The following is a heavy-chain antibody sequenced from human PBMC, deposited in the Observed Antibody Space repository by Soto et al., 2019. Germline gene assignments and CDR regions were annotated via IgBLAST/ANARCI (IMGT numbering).Heavy chain of an antibody. D-gene: IGHD3-22*01. CDR3: ERGDATKIVVTTYYALDV. J-gene: IGHJ6*02. V-gene: IGHV1-69*12. Sequence: QVQLVQSGAEVKKPGSSVKVSCKASGGSLSNYGISWVRQAPGQGLEWMGGIIPVFGTANYAQKFQGRVTITADESTNIVYMDVTSLRSEDTAVYYCERGDATKIVVTTYYALDVWGQGTTVTVS. CDR1: GGSLSNYG. CDR2: IIPVFGTA.